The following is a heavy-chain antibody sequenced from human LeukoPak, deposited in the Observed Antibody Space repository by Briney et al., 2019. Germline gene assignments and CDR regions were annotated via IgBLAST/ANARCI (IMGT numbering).Heavy chain of an antibody. CDR1: GFTFSSYG. CDR3: ARSLRVRGVPDYMDV. Sequence: HPGGTLRLSCAASGFTFSSYGMSWVRQAPGKGLEWVSAISGSGGSTYYADSVKGRFTISRDNSKDMLYLQMNSLRAEDTAVYYCARSLRVRGVPDYMDVWGKGTTVIISS. D-gene: IGHD3-10*02. V-gene: IGHV3-23*01. J-gene: IGHJ6*03. CDR2: ISGSGGST.